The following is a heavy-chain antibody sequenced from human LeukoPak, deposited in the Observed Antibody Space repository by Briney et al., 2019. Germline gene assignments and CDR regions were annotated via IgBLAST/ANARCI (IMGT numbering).Heavy chain of an antibody. CDR3: ARDRGEFDY. J-gene: IGHJ4*02. CDR1: GGSISSYY. Sequence: SETLSLTCTVSGGSISSYYWSWIRRPPGKGLEWIGYIYYSGSTNYNPSLKSRVTISVDTSKNQFSLKLSSVTAADTAVYYCARDRGEFDYWGQGTLVTVSS. V-gene: IGHV4-59*01. CDR2: IYYSGST. D-gene: IGHD2-21*01.